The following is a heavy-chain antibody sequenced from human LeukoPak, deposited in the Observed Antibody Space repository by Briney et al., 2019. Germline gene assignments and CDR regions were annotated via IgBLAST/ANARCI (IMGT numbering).Heavy chain of an antibody. CDR2: INPNSGGT. CDR3: ARVEGLGXXGYAERVYYFDY. CDR1: GYTFTGYY. V-gene: IGHV1-2*02. J-gene: IGHJ4*02. Sequence: ASVKVSCKASGYTFTGYYMHWVRQAPGQGLEWMGWINPNSGGTNYAQKFQGRVTMTRDTSISTAYMELSRLRSDDTAVYYCARVEGLGXXGYAERVYYFDYWGQGTLVTVSS. D-gene: IGHD5-12*01.